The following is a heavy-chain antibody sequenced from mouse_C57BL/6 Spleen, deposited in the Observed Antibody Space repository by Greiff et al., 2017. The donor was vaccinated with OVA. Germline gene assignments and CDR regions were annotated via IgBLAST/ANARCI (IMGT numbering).Heavy chain of an antibody. CDR1: GYTFTSYG. Sequence: QVQLKESGAELARPGASVKLSCKASGYTFTSYGISWVKQRTGQGLEWIGEIYPRSGNTYYNEKFKGKATLTVDKSSSTAYMKLRSLTSEDSAVYFCARLQLFAYWGQGTLVTVSA. CDR2: IYPRSGNT. J-gene: IGHJ3*01. CDR3: ARLQLFAY. V-gene: IGHV1-81*01. D-gene: IGHD3-1*01.